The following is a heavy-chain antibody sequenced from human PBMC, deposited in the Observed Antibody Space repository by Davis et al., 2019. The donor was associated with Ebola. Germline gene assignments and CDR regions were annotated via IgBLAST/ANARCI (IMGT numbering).Heavy chain of an antibody. CDR3: ARDFDGMDV. Sequence: ASVKVSCKASGYTFTSYDINWVRQAPGQGLEWMGWINPNSGGTNYAQKFQGWVTMTRDTSISTAYMELSRLRSDDTAVYYCARDFDGMDVWGQGTTVTVSS. D-gene: IGHD3-3*01. J-gene: IGHJ6*02. V-gene: IGHV1-2*04. CDR1: GYTFTSYD. CDR2: INPNSGGT.